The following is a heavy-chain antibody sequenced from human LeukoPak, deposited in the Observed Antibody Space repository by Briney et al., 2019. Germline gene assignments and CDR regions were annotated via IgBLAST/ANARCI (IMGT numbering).Heavy chain of an antibody. J-gene: IGHJ6*03. CDR2: IYYSGST. CDR1: GGSISSYY. CDR3: ARSGRAADYMDV. V-gene: IGHV4-59*01. D-gene: IGHD6-25*01. Sequence: SETLSLTCTVSGGSISSYYWSWIRQPPGKGLEWMGYIYYSGSTNYNPSLKSRVTISVDTSKNQFSLKLSSVTAADTAVYYCARSGRAADYMDVWGKGTTVTVSS.